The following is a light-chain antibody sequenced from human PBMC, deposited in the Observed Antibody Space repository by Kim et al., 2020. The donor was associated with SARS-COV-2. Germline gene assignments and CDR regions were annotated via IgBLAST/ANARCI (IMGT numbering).Light chain of an antibody. CDR2: DVG. CDR1: SGHY. Sequence: SGHYPYWLQQKPGQAPWPLIYDVGQGHSWTPARFSGSRRGDRSALTISDAPDEDEAKYCCLLDLLYVRVFGGGTQLTVL. V-gene: IGLV7-46*01. J-gene: IGLJ2*01. CDR3: LLDLLYVRV.